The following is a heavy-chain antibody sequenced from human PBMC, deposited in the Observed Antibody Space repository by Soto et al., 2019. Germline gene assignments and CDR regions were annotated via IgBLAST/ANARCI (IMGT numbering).Heavy chain of an antibody. CDR3: ANMRGCLGGGANSGVQLVS. V-gene: IGHV3-23*01. D-gene: IGHD1-26*01. Sequence: EVQLLESGGGLVQPGGSLRLSCAASGFTFSTYAMSWVRQALGKGLEWVSGITGTSVRTYYADSVQGRFTISRVNSNNSLFLQMHSLRAEVSAIYYCANMRGCLGGGANSGVQLVSWGQGILITVSS. CDR1: GFTFSTYA. CDR2: ITGTSVRT. J-gene: IGHJ5*02.